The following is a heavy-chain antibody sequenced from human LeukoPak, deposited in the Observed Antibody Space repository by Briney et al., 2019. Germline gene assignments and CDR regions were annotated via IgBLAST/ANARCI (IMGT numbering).Heavy chain of an antibody. V-gene: IGHV3-21*01. Sequence: GGSLRLSCAASGFTFSSYSMNWVRQAPGKGLEWVSSISSSSSYIYYADSVKGRFTISRDNAKNSLYLQMNSLRAEDTAVYYCAREPGGNYYDSSGTSGAFDIWGQGTMVTVSS. D-gene: IGHD3-22*01. CDR1: GFTFSSYS. CDR3: AREPGGNYYDSSGTSGAFDI. J-gene: IGHJ3*02. CDR2: ISSSSSYI.